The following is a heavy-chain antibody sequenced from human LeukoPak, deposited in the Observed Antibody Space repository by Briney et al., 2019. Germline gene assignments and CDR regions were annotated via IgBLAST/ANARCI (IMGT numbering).Heavy chain of an antibody. V-gene: IGHV3-7*01. CDR1: GFTFSSYW. D-gene: IGHD3-3*01. CDR2: IKQDGSEK. Sequence: PGGTLRLSCPASGFTFSSYWMSWVRQAPGKGLEWVANIKQDGSEKYYVDSVKGRFTISRDNAKNSLYLQMNSLRAEDTAVYYCARDAVTKITIFGVVSRYYYYYMDVWGKGTTVTVSS. J-gene: IGHJ6*03. CDR3: ARDAVTKITIFGVVSRYYYYYMDV.